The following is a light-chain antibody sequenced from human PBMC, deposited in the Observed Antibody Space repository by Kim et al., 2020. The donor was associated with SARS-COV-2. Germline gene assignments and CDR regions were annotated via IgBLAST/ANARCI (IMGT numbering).Light chain of an antibody. CDR2: GKN. J-gene: IGLJ2*01. V-gene: IGLV3-19*01. CDR1: SLRSYY. Sequence: SSELTQDPAVSVALGQTVRITCQGDSLRSYYATWYQQKPGQAPILVIYGKNNRPSGLPDRFSGSSSGNTASLTITGTQAGDEADYYCTSRDSNDNVVFGG. CDR3: TSRDSNDNVV.